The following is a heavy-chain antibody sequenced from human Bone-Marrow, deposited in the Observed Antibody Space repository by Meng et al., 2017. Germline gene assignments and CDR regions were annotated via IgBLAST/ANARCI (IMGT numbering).Heavy chain of an antibody. CDR2: INHSGST. V-gene: IGHV4-34*01. J-gene: IGHJ4*02. CDR3: ARGPTTMAHDFDY. D-gene: IGHD4-11*01. Sequence: QGRLQEGCAGVLKPSETLSLACVVSGGSFSDYYWGWIRQPPGKGLEWIGEINHSGSTNYNPSLESRATISVDTSQNNLSLKLSSVTAADSAVYYCARGPTTMAHDFDYWGQGTLVTVSS. CDR1: GGSFSDYY.